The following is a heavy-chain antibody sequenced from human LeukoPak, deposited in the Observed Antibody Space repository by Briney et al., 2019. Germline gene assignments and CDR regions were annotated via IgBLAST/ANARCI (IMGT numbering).Heavy chain of an antibody. CDR1: GYTFTSYY. CDR3: ARDGRAYCGGDCYNDY. D-gene: IGHD2-21*02. Sequence: ASAKVSCKASGYTFTSYYMHWVRQAPGQGLEWMGIINPSGGSTSYAQKFQGRVTMTRDMSTSTVYMELSSLRSEDTAVYYCARDGRAYCGGDCYNDYWGQGTLVTVSS. V-gene: IGHV1-46*01. CDR2: INPSGGST. J-gene: IGHJ4*02.